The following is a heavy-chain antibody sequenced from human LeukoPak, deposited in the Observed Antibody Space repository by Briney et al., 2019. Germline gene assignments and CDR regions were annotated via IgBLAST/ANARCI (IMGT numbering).Heavy chain of an antibody. D-gene: IGHD3-10*01. V-gene: IGHV3-13*01. CDR3: AREGRGGSADAFDI. J-gene: IGHJ3*02. CDR2: VGIVGDT. CDR1: GFTFSSYE. Sequence: GGSLRLSCAASGFTFSSYEVHWVRQAAGKGLEWVSAVGIVGDTFYAGSVKGRFTISRDNAESSLFLQMNSLRAGDTAVYYCAREGRGGSADAFDIWAKGQWSPSLQ.